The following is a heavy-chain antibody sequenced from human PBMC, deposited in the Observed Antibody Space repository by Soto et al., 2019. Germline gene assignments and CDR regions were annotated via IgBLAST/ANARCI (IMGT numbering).Heavy chain of an antibody. Sequence: QVHLVQSGAEVKKPGASVKVSCKGSGYAFTTYGITWVRQAPGQGLEWMGWISAHNGNTNYAQKLQGRVTVTRDTSTSTAYMEVRCLRSDDTAVSYCARGGYGDYWGQGSLVTVSS. CDR3: ARGGYGDY. J-gene: IGHJ4*02. D-gene: IGHD1-1*01. CDR2: ISAHNGNT. CDR1: GYAFTTYG. V-gene: IGHV1-18*01.